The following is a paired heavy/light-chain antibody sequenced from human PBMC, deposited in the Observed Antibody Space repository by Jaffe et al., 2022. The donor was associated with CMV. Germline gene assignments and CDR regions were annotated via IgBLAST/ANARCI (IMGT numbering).Heavy chain of an antibody. D-gene: IGHD2-8*02. V-gene: IGHV1-18*01. CDR2: VSAYNGDT. Sequence: VQLVQSGGEVRKPGASVKVSCKASGYNRASGYIFTSYGFIWVRQAPGQGLEWMGWVSAYNGDTKYAENFQGRVIMTTDTSTSTAYMELRSLTFDDTAVYYCARAGGAWDLLSWFGPWGQGTQVTVSS. CDR1: GYIFTSYG. J-gene: IGHJ5*02. CDR3: ARAGGAWDLLSWFGP.
Light chain of an antibody. V-gene: IGKV1-33*01. CDR3: QHSHDLPT. CDR1: QDINYR. Sequence: DIQMTQSPSSLSASVGDRVTITCQASQDINYRLNWYQQKPGKAPKLLIYDASNLETGVPSRFSGSGSGTDFTFTISSLQPEDLATYFCQHSHDLPTFGGGTKVDNK. CDR2: DAS. J-gene: IGKJ4*01.